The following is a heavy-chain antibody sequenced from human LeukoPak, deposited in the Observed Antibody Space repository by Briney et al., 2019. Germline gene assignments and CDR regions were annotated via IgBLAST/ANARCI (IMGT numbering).Heavy chain of an antibody. CDR2: ISSNSSTI. V-gene: IGHV3-48*02. Sequence: PGGSLRLSCAASGFTFSSYSMNWVRQAPGKGLEWVSYISSNSSTIYYADSVKGRFTISRDNAKNSLYLQMNSLRDEDTAVYYXXXXXXXXXXSWSHKSPFDYWGQGTLVTVSS. D-gene: IGHD2-8*02. J-gene: IGHJ4*02. CDR3: XXXXXXXXXSWSHKSPFDY. CDR1: GFTFSSYS.